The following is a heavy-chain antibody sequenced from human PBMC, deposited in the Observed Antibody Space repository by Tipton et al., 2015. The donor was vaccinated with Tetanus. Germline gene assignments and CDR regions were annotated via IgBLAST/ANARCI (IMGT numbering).Heavy chain of an antibody. J-gene: IGHJ4*02. CDR2: IYYSGST. CDR3: ARQAGYSYGPDY. D-gene: IGHD5-18*01. CDR1: GGSISSYY. V-gene: IGHV4-59*08. Sequence: TLSLTCTVSGGSISSYYWSWIRQPPGKGLEWIGYIYYSGSTNYNPSLKSRVTISVDTPKNQFSLKLSSVTAADTAVYYCARQAGYSYGPDYWGQGTLVTVSS.